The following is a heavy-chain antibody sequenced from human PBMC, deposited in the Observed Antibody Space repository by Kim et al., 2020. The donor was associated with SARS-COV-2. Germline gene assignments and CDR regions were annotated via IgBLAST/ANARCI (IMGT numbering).Heavy chain of an antibody. V-gene: IGHV4-38-2*02. CDR1: GYSISSGYY. Sequence: SETLSLTCTVSGYSISSGYYWGWIRQPPGKGLEWIGSIYHSGSTYYNPSLKSRVTISVDTSKNQFSLKLSSVTAADTAVYYCAREDSSSWYLKDYYYGMDVWGQGTTVTVSS. CDR2: IYHSGST. J-gene: IGHJ6*02. D-gene: IGHD6-13*01. CDR3: AREDSSSWYLKDYYYGMDV.